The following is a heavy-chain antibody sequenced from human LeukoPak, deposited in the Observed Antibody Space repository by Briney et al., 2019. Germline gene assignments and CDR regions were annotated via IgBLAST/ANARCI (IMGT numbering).Heavy chain of an antibody. J-gene: IGHJ3*02. CDR3: ARDSGPDAFDI. CDR2: VKEDGSEK. CDR1: GFTFSRTW. D-gene: IGHD2-15*01. Sequence: GGSLRLSCAASGFTFSRTWMTWVRQAPGKGLEWVANVKEDGSEKYYVDSVKGRFSISRDNAKSSLFLQMNTLRAEDTAVYYCARDSGPDAFDIWGQGTLATVSS. V-gene: IGHV3-7*04.